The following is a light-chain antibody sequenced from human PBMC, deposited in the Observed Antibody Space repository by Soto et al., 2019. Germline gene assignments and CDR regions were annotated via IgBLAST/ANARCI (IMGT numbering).Light chain of an antibody. CDR3: GAWDSSLSAYV. V-gene: IGLV1-51*02. CDR1: ISNIGNNY. Sequence: QSPLTHPPSVSAAPGQRLTISCSGSISNIGNNYVSWYQQLPGTTPKLLIYENNKRPSRIPDRFSGSKSGTSATLDITGLQTGDEADFYCGAWDSSLSAYVFGTGTKVTVL. CDR2: ENN. J-gene: IGLJ1*01.